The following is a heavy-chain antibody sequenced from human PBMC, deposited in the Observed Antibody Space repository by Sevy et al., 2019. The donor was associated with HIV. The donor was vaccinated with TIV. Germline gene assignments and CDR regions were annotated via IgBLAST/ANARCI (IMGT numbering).Heavy chain of an antibody. CDR2: ISSSSSTI. CDR1: GFTFSSYS. Sequence: GGSLRLSCAASGFTFSSYSMNWVRQAPGKGLEWVSYISSSSSTIYYADSVKGRLTISRDNAKNSLYLQMNSLRDEDTAVYYCARGELTYYDFSGFDPWGQGTLVTVSS. CDR3: ARGELTYYDFSGFDP. V-gene: IGHV3-48*02. D-gene: IGHD3-3*01. J-gene: IGHJ5*02.